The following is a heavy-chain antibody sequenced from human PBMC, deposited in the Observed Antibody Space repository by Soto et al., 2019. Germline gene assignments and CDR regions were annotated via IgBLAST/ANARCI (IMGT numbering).Heavy chain of an antibody. CDR1: GETFTSYG. J-gene: IGHJ3*02. Sequence: APVKVSCKASGETFTSYGISWVHQAPGQGLEWMGWISAYNGNTNYAQKLQGRVTMTTDTSTSTAYMELRSLRSDDTAVYSCARADVTTLAAFDIWGQGTMVTVSS. CDR3: ARADVTTLAAFDI. CDR2: ISAYNGNT. D-gene: IGHD4-17*01. V-gene: IGHV1-18*01.